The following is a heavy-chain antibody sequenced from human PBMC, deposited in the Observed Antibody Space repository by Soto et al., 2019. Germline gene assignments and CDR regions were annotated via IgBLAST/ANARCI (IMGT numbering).Heavy chain of an antibody. D-gene: IGHD3-22*01. J-gene: IGHJ5*02. V-gene: IGHV4-59*01. CDR2: IHHSGST. Sequence: ESLSLTCAVSGGSINTYYWSWVRQPPGKGLEWIGNIHHSGSTNYNPSLNSRVTISIDTSKNQFPLKLSYVTAADTAVYYCERDSGPDYYARWFDPWGQGTLVTVYS. CDR1: GGSINTYY. CDR3: ERDSGPDYYARWFDP.